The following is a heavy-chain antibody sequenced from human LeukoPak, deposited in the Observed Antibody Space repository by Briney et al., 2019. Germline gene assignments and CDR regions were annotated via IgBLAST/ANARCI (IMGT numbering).Heavy chain of an antibody. CDR1: GVIVRSNY. CDR2: LYHGGST. CDR3: ATRRFGELTY. Sequence: GGSLRLSCVGSGVIVRSNYMTWVRQAPGKGLEWVSILYHGGSTYYADSVKGRFSISRDTSKNTLYLQMNSLRVEDTAVYYCATRRFGELTYWGQGTLVTVSS. V-gene: IGHV3-66*01. J-gene: IGHJ4*02. D-gene: IGHD3-10*01.